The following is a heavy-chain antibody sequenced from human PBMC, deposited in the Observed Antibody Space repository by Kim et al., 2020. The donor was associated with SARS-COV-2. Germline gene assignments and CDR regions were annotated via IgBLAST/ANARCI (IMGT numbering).Heavy chain of an antibody. J-gene: IGHJ6*02. V-gene: IGHV7-4-1*02. CDR2: INTNTGNP. CDR1: GYTFTSYA. D-gene: IGHD3-3*01. CDR3: ARVEGNDFWSGYRPDYYYGMDV. Sequence: ASVKVSCKASGYTFTSYAMNWVRQAPGQGLEWMGWINTNTGNPTYAQGFTGRFVFSLDTSVSTAYLQISSLKAEDTAVYYCARVEGNDFWSGYRPDYYYGMDVWGQGTTVTVSS.